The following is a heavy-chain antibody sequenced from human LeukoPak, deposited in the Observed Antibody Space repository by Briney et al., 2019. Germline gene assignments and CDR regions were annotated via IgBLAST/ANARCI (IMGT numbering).Heavy chain of an antibody. Sequence: ASVKVSCKASGYTFTSYAMNWVRQAPGQGLEWMGWINTNTGNPTYAQGFTGRFVFSLDTSVSTAYLQISSLKAEDTAVYYCARDLSMVGSWDPDYYYYYGMDVWGQGTTVTVSS. CDR3: ARDLSMVGSWDPDYYYYYGMDV. J-gene: IGHJ6*02. D-gene: IGHD6-13*01. CDR1: GYTFTSYA. V-gene: IGHV7-4-1*02. CDR2: INTNTGNP.